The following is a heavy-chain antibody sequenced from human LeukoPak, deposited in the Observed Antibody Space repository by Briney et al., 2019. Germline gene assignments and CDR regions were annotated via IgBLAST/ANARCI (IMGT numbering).Heavy chain of an antibody. J-gene: IGHJ5*02. CDR2: IYSGGST. D-gene: IGHD2-21*02. CDR1: GGSISSSTYD. CDR3: ARSLGIVVVSGLTEDDWFDP. Sequence: SETLSLTCSASGGSISSSTYDWGWIRQSPGKGLEWIGTIYSGGSTYYNPSLKSRVTLSDDTSKNHFYLKLNSVTAADTAVYYCARSLGIVVVSGLTEDDWFDPWGQGTLVTVSS. V-gene: IGHV4-39*07.